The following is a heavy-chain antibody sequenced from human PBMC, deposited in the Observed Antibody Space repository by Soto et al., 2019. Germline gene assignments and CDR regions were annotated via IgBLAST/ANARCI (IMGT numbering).Heavy chain of an antibody. D-gene: IGHD6-13*01. CDR3: ARESVEQPSDF. CDR1: GYTFTTYG. CDR2: ISSNNGNT. V-gene: IGHV1-18*01. J-gene: IGHJ4*02. Sequence: QVQLVQSGTEVKKPGASVKFSCKASGYTFTTYGINWVRQAPGQGLEWKGWISSNNGNTKYAPKMQGRVIITTDTSTSPAYRTLRSLRSYDPAAYYCARESVEQPSDFWGQGTLVTVSS.